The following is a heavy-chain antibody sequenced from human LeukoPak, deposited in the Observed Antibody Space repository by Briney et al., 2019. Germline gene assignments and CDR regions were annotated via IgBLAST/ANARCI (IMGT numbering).Heavy chain of an antibody. D-gene: IGHD1-26*01. CDR3: AKDTYTHSGTYYLYYFDY. J-gene: IGHJ4*02. CDR2: ISGSGGST. V-gene: IGHV3-23*01. Sequence: GGSLRLSCAASGFTFSSYAMTWVRQAPGKGLEWVSGISGSGGSTHYADSVKGRFTISRDNPKNTLYLQMNSLRAEDTAVYYCAKDTYTHSGTYYLYYFDYWGQGTLVTVSS. CDR1: GFTFSSYA.